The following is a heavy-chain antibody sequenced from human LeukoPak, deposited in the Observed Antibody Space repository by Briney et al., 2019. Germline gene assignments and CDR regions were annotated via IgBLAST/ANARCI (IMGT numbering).Heavy chain of an antibody. V-gene: IGHV4-59*01. Sequence: PSETLSLTCTVSGGSISSYYWSWIRQPPGKGLEWIGYIYYSGSTNYNPSLKSRVTISVDTSKNQFSLKLSSVTAADTAVYYCARALYPGLDVSWGQGTLVTVSS. D-gene: IGHD2-2*01. CDR2: IYYSGST. CDR3: ARALYPGLDVS. CDR1: GGSISSYY. J-gene: IGHJ4*02.